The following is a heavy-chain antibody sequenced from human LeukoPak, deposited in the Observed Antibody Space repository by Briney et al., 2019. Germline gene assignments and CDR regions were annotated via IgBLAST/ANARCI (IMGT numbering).Heavy chain of an antibody. J-gene: IGHJ5*02. CDR1: GGTFSSYT. D-gene: IGHD1-26*01. V-gene: IGHV1-69*02. CDR3: ALRGSYYGYNWFDP. CDR2: IIPILGIA. Sequence: SVKVSCKASGGTFSSYTVSWVRQAPGQGLEWMGRIIPILGIAKYAQKFQGRVTITADKSTSTAYMELSSLRSEDTAVYYCALRGSYYGYNWFDPWGQGTLVTVSS.